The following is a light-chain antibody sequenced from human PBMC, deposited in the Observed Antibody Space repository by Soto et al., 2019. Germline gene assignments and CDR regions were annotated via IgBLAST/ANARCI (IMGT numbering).Light chain of an antibody. CDR3: QQYGSSPWT. J-gene: IGKJ1*01. CDR1: QSVSSSY. CDR2: GAS. Sequence: QAPGALSTSPGERATLSCRASQSVSSSYLAWYQQKPGQAPRLLIYGASSRATGIPDRFSGSGSGTDFTLTISRLEPEDFAVYYCQQYGSSPWTFGQGTKVDIK. V-gene: IGKV3-20*01.